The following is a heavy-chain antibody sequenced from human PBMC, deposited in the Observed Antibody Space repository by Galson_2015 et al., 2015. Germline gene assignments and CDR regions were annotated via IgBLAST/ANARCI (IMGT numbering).Heavy chain of an antibody. CDR1: GFTFSSYA. CDR2: FSGSGGNT. Sequence: SLRLSCAASGFTFSSYAMSWVRQAPGKGLEWVSTFSGSGGNTYYADSVKGRFTISRDNSRNTLFLEMNSLRAEDTAVYYCAKDRSSSWTLQLWGKGTTVTVSS. D-gene: IGHD6-13*01. CDR3: AKDRSSSWTLQL. J-gene: IGHJ6*04. V-gene: IGHV3-23*01.